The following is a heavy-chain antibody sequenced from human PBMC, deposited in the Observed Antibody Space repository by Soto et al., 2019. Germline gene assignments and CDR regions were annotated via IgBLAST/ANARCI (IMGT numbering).Heavy chain of an antibody. V-gene: IGHV3-11*01. J-gene: IGHJ4*02. CDR2: ISGDGSTQ. D-gene: IGHD3-16*01. CDR1: GFKFGDHY. Sequence: GGSRRLSCAASGFKFGDHYMTWIRQAPGKGLEWVSKISGDGSTQYYADSVRGRFTVSRDNAKNSLSLQMNSLRAEDTALYYCAGDPFYYASGFWGQGTLVTVSS. CDR3: AGDPFYYASGF.